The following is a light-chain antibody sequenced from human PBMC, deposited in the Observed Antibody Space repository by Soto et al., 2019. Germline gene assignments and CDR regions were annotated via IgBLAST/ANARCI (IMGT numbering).Light chain of an antibody. CDR2: GAS. V-gene: IGKV3-20*01. J-gene: IGKJ1*01. CDR3: QQYGTSPRT. CDR1: QSVSSRC. Sequence: EIVLTQSPGTLSLSPGERATLSCRASQSVSSRCLAWYQQKPGQAPRLLLYGASSRPTGIPDRFSGSESGTDFTLTISRLEPEDFAVYYCQQYGTSPRTFGQGTRVEIK.